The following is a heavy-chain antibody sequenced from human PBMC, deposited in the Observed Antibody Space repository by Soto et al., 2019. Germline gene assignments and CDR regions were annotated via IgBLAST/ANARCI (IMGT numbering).Heavy chain of an antibody. D-gene: IGHD3-3*01. Sequence: GESLKISCTASGFTFSGSAMHWVRQASGKGLEWVGRIRSQANSYATAYAASVKGRFTISRDDSKDTAYLQMDSLKTEDTAVYYCSDFSTDSWGQGTLVTVSS. J-gene: IGHJ4*02. CDR3: SDFSTDS. V-gene: IGHV3-73*01. CDR2: IRSQANSYAT. CDR1: GFTFSGSA.